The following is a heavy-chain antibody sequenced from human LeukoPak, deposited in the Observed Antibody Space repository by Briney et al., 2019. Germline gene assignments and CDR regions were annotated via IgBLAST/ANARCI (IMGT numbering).Heavy chain of an antibody. CDR1: GFTFSSYA. Sequence: SGGSLRLSCAASGFTFSSYAMSWVRQAPGKGLEWVSATSGSGGSTYYADSVKGRFTISRDNSKNSLYLQMNSLRAEDTALYYCARDRGAYSSSCFDYWGQGTLVTVSS. CDR2: TSGSGGST. D-gene: IGHD6-6*01. J-gene: IGHJ4*02. CDR3: ARDRGAYSSSCFDY. V-gene: IGHV3-23*01.